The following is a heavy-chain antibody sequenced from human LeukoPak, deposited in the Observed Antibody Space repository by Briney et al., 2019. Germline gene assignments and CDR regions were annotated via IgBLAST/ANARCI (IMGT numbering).Heavy chain of an antibody. Sequence: SETLSLTCTVSGGSISSYYWSWIRQPPGKGLEWIGYIYYSGSTNYNPSLKSRVTISVDTSKNQFSLKLSSVTAADTAVYYCARHTSSGYYFDAFDIWGQGTMVTVSS. CDR1: GGSISSYY. D-gene: IGHD3-22*01. J-gene: IGHJ3*02. CDR3: ARHTSSGYYFDAFDI. CDR2: IYYSGST. V-gene: IGHV4-59*08.